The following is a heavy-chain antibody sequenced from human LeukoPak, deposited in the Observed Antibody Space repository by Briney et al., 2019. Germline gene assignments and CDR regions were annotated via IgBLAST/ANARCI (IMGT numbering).Heavy chain of an antibody. V-gene: IGHV3-23*01. CDR1: GFTFTIYA. CDR2: ISGSGGST. D-gene: IGHD3-22*01. Sequence: SGGSLRLSCAASGFTFTIYAMSWVRQAPGKGLEWVSVISGSGGSTYYADSVKGRFTISRDNSKNTLYLQMNSLRAEDTAVYYCARGSYDSSGYYVYWGQGTLVTVSS. CDR3: ARGSYDSSGYYVY. J-gene: IGHJ4*02.